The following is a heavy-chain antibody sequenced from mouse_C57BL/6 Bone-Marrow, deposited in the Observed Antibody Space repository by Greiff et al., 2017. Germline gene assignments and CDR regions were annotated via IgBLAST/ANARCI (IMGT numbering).Heavy chain of an antibody. D-gene: IGHD2-5*01. CDR1: GFTFSSYA. CDR3: ARDPAYYSNYGIAY. Sequence: EVNVVESGGGLVKPGGSLKLSCAASGFTFSSYAMSWVRQTPEKRLEWVATISDGGSYTYYPDNVKGRFTISRDTAKNNLYLQMSQLKSEDTAMYYCARDPAYYSNYGIAYWGQGTLVTVSA. V-gene: IGHV5-4*01. J-gene: IGHJ3*01. CDR2: ISDGGSYT.